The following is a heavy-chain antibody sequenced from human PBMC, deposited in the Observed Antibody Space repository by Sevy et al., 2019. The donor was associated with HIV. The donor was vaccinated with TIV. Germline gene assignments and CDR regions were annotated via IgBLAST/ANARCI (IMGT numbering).Heavy chain of an antibody. CDR2: ISTYNT. J-gene: IGHJ4*02. CDR1: GYTFTSYG. CDR3: ARAYCSDGSCYEGAY. Sequence: ASVKVSCKASGYTFTSYGITWVRQAPGQGLEWMGWISTYNTNYAEKLQGRVTMTRDTSISAAYLDVTRLRSDDTATYYCARAYCSDGSCYEGAYWGQGTLVTVSS. D-gene: IGHD2-15*01. V-gene: IGHV1-18*01.